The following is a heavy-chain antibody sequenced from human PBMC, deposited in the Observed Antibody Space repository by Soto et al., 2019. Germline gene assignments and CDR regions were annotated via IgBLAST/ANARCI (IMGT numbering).Heavy chain of an antibody. Sequence: GGFLRLSCAASGFTFSSYAMHWVRQAPGKGLEWVAVISYDGSNKYYADSVKGRFTISRDNSKNTLYLQMNSLRAEDTAVYYCARDPVAYCGGDCRTFDYWGQGTLVTVSS. D-gene: IGHD2-21*02. V-gene: IGHV3-30-3*01. CDR3: ARDPVAYCGGDCRTFDY. J-gene: IGHJ4*02. CDR1: GFTFSSYA. CDR2: ISYDGSNK.